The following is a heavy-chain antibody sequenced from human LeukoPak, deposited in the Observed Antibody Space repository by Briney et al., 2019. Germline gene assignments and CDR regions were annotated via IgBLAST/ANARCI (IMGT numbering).Heavy chain of an antibody. CDR2: ISAYNGNT. V-gene: IGHV1-18*04. Sequence: GASVKVSCKASGYTFTSYYMHWVRQAPGQGLEWMGWISAYNGNTNYAQKLQGRVTMTTDTSTSTAYMELRSLRSDDTAVYYCARGYSSSWSTSGYGMDVWGQGTTVTVSS. D-gene: IGHD6-13*01. CDR3: ARGYSSSWSTSGYGMDV. CDR1: GYTFTSYY. J-gene: IGHJ6*02.